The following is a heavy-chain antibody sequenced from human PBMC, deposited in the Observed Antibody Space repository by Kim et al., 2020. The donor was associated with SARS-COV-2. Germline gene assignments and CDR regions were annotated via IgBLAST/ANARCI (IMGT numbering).Heavy chain of an antibody. CDR1: GFTFSSYA. J-gene: IGHJ3*02. CDR2: ISGSGGST. D-gene: IGHD3-22*01. CDR3: AKDQLVVIRFDI. V-gene: IGHV3-23*01. Sequence: GGSLRHSCAASGFTFSSYAMSWVRQAPGKGLEWVSAISGSGGSTYYADSVKGRFTISRDNSKNTLYLQMNSLRAEDTAVYYCAKDQLVVIRFDIWGQGTMVTVSS.